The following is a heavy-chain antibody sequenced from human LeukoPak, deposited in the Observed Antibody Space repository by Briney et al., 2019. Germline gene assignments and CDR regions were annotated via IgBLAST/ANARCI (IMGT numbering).Heavy chain of an antibody. CDR2: ISSSSSYI. V-gene: IGHV3-21*01. J-gene: IGHJ4*02. D-gene: IGHD2-15*01. CDR1: GFTFSIYS. Sequence: GGSLRLSCAASGFTFSIYSMNWVRQAPGKGLEWVSSISSSSSYIYYADSVKGRFTISRDNAKNSLYLQMNSLRAEDTAVYYCARCSGGSCYYFYWGQGTLVTVSS. CDR3: ARCSGGSCYYFY.